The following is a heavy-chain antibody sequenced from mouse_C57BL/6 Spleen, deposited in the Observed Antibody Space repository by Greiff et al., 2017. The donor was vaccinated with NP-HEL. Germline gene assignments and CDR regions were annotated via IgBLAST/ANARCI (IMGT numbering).Heavy chain of an antibody. V-gene: IGHV1-26*01. J-gene: IGHJ3*01. CDR3: AGDGYYVAY. CDR1: GYTFTDYY. CDR2: INPNNGGT. D-gene: IGHD2-3*01. Sequence: EVQLQESGPELVKPGASVRISCKASGYTFTDYYMNWVKQSHGKSLEWIGDINPNNGGTSYNQKFKGKATLTVDKSSSTAYMELRSLTSEDSAVYYCAGDGYYVAYWGQGTLVTVSA.